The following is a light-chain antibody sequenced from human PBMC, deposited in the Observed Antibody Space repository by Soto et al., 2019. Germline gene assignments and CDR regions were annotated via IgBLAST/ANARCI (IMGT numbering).Light chain of an antibody. CDR1: SSNIGGNT. CDR3: SAWDDSLNGHVV. V-gene: IGLV1-44*01. J-gene: IGLJ2*01. CDR2: TNN. Sequence: QSVLTQPPSASGAPGQRVTISCSGSSSNIGGNTVNWYQQLPGTAPKLLIHTNNERPSGVPDRFSGSKSGTSASLAITGLQSEDEADYYCSAWDDSLNGHVVVGGGTKLTVL.